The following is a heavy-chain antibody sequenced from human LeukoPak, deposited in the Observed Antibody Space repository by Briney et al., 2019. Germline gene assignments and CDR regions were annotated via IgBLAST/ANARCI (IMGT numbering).Heavy chain of an antibody. D-gene: IGHD2-2*01. Sequence: GASVKVSCKASGYTFTSSYVHWVRQAPGQGLEWMGILNPSGGSTSYAQKFQGTVTMTRDTSTSTVYTELSSLRSEDTPVYYCARDPSVGVPADMPGTFDYWAREHWSPSPQ. CDR1: GYTFTSSY. J-gene: IGHJ4*02. CDR3: ARDPSVGVPADMPGTFDY. V-gene: IGHV1-46*01. CDR2: LNPSGGST.